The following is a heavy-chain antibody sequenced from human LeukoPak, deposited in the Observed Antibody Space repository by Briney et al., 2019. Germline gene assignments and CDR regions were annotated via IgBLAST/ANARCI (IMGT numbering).Heavy chain of an antibody. V-gene: IGHV4-39*07. D-gene: IGHD4-11*01. CDR3: ARDPISVNSNFFDY. CDR1: GGSISSSSYY. CDR2: IYYSGST. Sequence: PSETLSLTCTVSGGSISSSSYYWGWIRQPPGEGLEWIGSIYYSGSTYYNPPLKSRVTISVDTSKNQFSLKLSSVTAADTAVYYCARDPISVNSNFFDYWGQGTLVTVSS. J-gene: IGHJ4*02.